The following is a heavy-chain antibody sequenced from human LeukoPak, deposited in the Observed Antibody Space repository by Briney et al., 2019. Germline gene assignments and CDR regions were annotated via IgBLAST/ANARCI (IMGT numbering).Heavy chain of an antibody. Sequence: GRSLRLSCAASGFTFSSYAMHWVRQAPGKGLEWVAVISYDGSNKYYADSVKGRFTISRDNSKNTLYLQMNSLRAEDTAVYYCARHGLQWLRLPFDYWGQGTLVTVSS. V-gene: IGHV3-30*04. D-gene: IGHD6-19*01. J-gene: IGHJ4*02. CDR1: GFTFSSYA. CDR3: ARHGLQWLRLPFDY. CDR2: ISYDGSNK.